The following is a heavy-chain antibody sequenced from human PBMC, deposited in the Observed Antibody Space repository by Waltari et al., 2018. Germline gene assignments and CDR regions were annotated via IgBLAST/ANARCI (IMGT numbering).Heavy chain of an antibody. CDR2: FFPRDSDT. Sequence: EVQLVQSGTEMKKQGESLKISCQASGYTFTDHWIGWVSQMPGKGLEWMGSFFPRDSDTRYRPSFHGHVTISADKSISTVYLQWNSLKTSDTAIYYCAREGGSWYGASLDIWGQGTMVTVSS. CDR1: GYTFTDHW. D-gene: IGHD6-13*01. J-gene: IGHJ3*02. V-gene: IGHV5-51*03. CDR3: AREGGSWYGASLDI.